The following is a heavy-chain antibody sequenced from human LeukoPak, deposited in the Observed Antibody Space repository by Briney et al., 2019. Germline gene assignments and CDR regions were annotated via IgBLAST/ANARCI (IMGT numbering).Heavy chain of an antibody. V-gene: IGHV1-18*01. D-gene: IGHD6-19*01. CDR1: GGTFSSYA. CDR2: ISAYNGNT. J-gene: IGHJ3*02. CDR3: ARDYVGRPMYSSGWRDAFDI. Sequence: GASVKVSCKASGGTFSSYAISWVRQAPGQGLEWMGWISAYNGNTNYAQKLQGRVTMTTDTSTSTAYMELRSLRSDDTAVYYCARDYVGRPMYSSGWRDAFDIWGQGTMVTVSS.